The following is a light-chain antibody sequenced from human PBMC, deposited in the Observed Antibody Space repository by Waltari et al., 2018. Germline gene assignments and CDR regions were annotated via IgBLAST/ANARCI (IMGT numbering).Light chain of an antibody. CDR3: QTGGHGTWV. CDR2: VKSDGSH. V-gene: IGLV4-69*01. Sequence: QLVLTQSPSASASLGASVKLTCTLSSGHSSNVIAWHQQQPEKGPRYLMKVKSDGSHSKGDGMPDRFSGSSSGAERYLTISSLQSEDEADYYCQTGGHGTWVFGGGTKLTVL. J-gene: IGLJ3*02. CDR1: SGHSSNV.